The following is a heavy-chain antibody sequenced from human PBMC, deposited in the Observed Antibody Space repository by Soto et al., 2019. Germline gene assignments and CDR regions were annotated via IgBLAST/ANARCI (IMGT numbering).Heavy chain of an antibody. CDR1: GFTFSHFG. D-gene: IGHD5-12*01. CDR2: ISNDGSNK. V-gene: IGHV3-30*18. Sequence: QVQLVESGGGVVQPGRSLRLSCAVSGFTFSHFGMHWVRQAPGKGLEWVAVISNDGSNKYYADSVQGRFTISGDNSKNTLYLQMNSLRAEDTAVYYCVKTGGYSDYDFDFWGWGTLVTVSS. J-gene: IGHJ4*02. CDR3: VKTGGYSDYDFDF.